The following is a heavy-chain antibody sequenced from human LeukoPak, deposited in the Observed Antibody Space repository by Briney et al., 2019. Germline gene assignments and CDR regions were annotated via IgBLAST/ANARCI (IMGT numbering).Heavy chain of an antibody. CDR2: ISYDGSNK. CDR3: ARDLLPGVRGVPLF. J-gene: IGHJ3*01. Sequence: GGSLRLSCAASGFTFSSYAMHWVRQAPGKGLEWVAVISYDGSNKYYADSVKGRFTISRDNSENTLYLQMNSLRAEDTAVYYCARDLLPGVRGVPLFWGQGTMVTVSS. V-gene: IGHV3-30*14. CDR1: GFTFSSYA. D-gene: IGHD3-10*01.